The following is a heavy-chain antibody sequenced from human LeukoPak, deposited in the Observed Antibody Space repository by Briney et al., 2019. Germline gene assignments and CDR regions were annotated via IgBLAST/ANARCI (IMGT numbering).Heavy chain of an antibody. V-gene: IGHV3-23*03. J-gene: IGHJ4*02. CDR3: AKKVPANWGSYFDY. Sequence: PGGSLRLSCAASGFTFAIHAMTWVRQAPGKGLEWVSIIYSGGTTYSTDSVKGRFTISRDNSKNTMYLQMNSLRAEDTAVYYCAKKVPANWGSYFDYWGQGTLVTVSS. D-gene: IGHD7-27*01. CDR2: IYSGGTT. CDR1: GFTFAIHA.